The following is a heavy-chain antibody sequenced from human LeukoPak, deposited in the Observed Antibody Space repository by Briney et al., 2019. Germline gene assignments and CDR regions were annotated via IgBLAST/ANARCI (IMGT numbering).Heavy chain of an antibody. J-gene: IGHJ4*02. CDR2: ISSNGGST. Sequence: GGSLRLSCAASGFTFSSYVMYWVRQAPGKGLEYVSSISSNGGSTYYANSVKGRFTISRDNSKNTLYLQIGSLRAEDMAVYYCARGGQSKYDSSGYLNYFDYWGQGTLVTVSS. CDR3: ARGGQSKYDSSGYLNYFDY. CDR1: GFTFSSYV. V-gene: IGHV3-64*01. D-gene: IGHD3-22*01.